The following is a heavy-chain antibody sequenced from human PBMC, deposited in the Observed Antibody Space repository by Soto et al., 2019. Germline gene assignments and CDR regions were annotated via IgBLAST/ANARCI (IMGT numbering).Heavy chain of an antibody. V-gene: IGHV4-31*03. CDR2: VYYSGIT. CDR3: ARCVRHLPCDGGFGLDV. Sequence: QVQLQESGPGLLKPSQILSLTCSVSGGSISSGGYYWTWIRQRPGKGLEWIGFVYYSGITYHSPSLESRLSMSVDTSQNQFSLMLTSVTAAVTAVYYFARCVRHLPCDGGFGLDVWGQGTTVTVS. J-gene: IGHJ6*02. D-gene: IGHD6-25*01. CDR1: GGSISSGGYY.